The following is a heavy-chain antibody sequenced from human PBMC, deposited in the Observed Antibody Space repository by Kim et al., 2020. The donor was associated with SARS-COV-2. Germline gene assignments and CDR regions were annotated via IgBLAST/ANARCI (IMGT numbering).Heavy chain of an antibody. D-gene: IGHD6-19*01. CDR2: ISYDGSNK. V-gene: IGHV3-30*18. CDR3: AKEGGWYTIDY. J-gene: IGHJ4*02. CDR1: GFTFSSYG. Sequence: GGSLRLSCAASGFTFSSYGMHWVRQAPGKGLEWVAVISYDGSNKYYADSVKGRFTISRDNSENTLYLQMNSLRAEDTAVYYCAKEGGWYTIDYWGQGTLVTVSS.